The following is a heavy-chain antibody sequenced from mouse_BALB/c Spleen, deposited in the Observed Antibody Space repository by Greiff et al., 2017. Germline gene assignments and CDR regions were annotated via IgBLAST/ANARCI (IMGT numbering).Heavy chain of an antibody. CDR3: ARELANWAVYFDY. V-gene: IGHV14-3*02. J-gene: IGHJ2*01. CDR1: GFNIKDTY. CDR2: IDPANGNT. D-gene: IGHD4-1*01. Sequence: DVQLVESGAELVKPGASVKLSCTASGFNIKDTYMHWVKQRPEQGLEWIGRIDPANGNTKYDPKFQGKATITADTSSNTAYLQLSSLTSEDTAVYYCARELANWAVYFDYWGQGTTLTVSS.